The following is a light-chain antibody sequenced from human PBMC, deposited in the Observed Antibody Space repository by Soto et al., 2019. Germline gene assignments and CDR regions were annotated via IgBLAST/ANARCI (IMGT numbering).Light chain of an antibody. CDR2: EVN. CDR3: SSYTSSSTRV. J-gene: IGLJ1*01. V-gene: IGLV2-14*01. CDR1: SSDVGGYNY. Sequence: QSALTQPASVSGSPGQSITISCTGTSSDVGGYNYVSWYQQHPGKAPKLIIYEVNNRPSGVSNRFSGSKSGNTASLTISGLQAEDEADYYCSSYTSSSTRVFGTGTKVTVL.